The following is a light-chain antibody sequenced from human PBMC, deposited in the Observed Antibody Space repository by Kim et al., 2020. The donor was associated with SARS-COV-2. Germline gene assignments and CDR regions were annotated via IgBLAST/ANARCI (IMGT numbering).Light chain of an antibody. CDR1: SGSIANIY. V-gene: IGLV6-57*02. Sequence: NFMLTQPHSVSESPEKTVTISCTGSSGSIANIYVQWYQQRPGSAPTTVIYGDNQRPSGVPDRFSGSIDISSNSASLTISKLKTEDEADYHCQSYDSNNHMVFGGGTQLTVL. CDR2: GDN. J-gene: IGLJ2*01. CDR3: QSYDSNNHMV.